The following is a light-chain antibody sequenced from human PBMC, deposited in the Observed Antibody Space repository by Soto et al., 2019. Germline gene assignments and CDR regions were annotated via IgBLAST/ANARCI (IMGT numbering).Light chain of an antibody. V-gene: IGLV2-8*01. CDR2: EVS. CDR1: SSDVGGYNY. J-gene: IGLJ1*01. CDR3: SSYAGSNVLYV. Sequence: QSALTQPPSASGSPGQSVTISCTGTSSDVGGYNYVSWYQQYPGKAPKVMIYEVSKRTSGVPDRLSGSKSGNTASLTVSGLQADDEADYYCSSYAGSNVLYVFGTGTKLTVL.